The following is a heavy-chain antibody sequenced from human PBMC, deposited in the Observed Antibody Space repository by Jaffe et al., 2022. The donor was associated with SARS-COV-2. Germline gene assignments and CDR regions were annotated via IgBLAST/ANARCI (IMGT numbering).Heavy chain of an antibody. D-gene: IGHD3-10*01. CDR2: IIPILGIA. J-gene: IGHJ4*02. Sequence: QVQLVQSGAEVKKPGSSVKVSCKASGGTFSSYTISWVRQAPGQGLEWMGRIIPILGIANYAQKFQGRVTITADKSTSTAYMELSSLRSEDTAVYYCARGPPVATNFGGYFDYWGQGTLVTVSS. CDR1: GGTFSSYT. CDR3: ARGPPVATNFGGYFDY. V-gene: IGHV1-69*02.